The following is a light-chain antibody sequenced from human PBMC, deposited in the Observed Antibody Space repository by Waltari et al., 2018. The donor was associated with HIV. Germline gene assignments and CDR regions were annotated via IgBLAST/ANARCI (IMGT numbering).Light chain of an antibody. Sequence: DIVMTQHPDSLAVSLGERAIINCTSSLSVLYSSNNKNYLAWYQQKPGQPPKLLIYWASTRESGVPDRFSGSGSGTDFTLTISSLQAEDVAVYYCQQYYSTPLTFGGGTKVEIK. CDR3: QQYYSTPLT. CDR2: WAS. V-gene: IGKV4-1*01. J-gene: IGKJ4*01. CDR1: LSVLYSSNNKNY.